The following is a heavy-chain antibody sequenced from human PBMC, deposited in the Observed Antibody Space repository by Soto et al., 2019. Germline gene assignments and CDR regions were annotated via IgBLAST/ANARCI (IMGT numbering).Heavy chain of an antibody. CDR2: IYYSGST. J-gene: IGHJ5*02. D-gene: IGHD6-13*01. CDR1: GGSISSGGYY. CDR3: ARDRLPRGGDRIAAASNWFDP. V-gene: IGHV4-31*03. Sequence: SETLSRTCTVSGGSISSGGYYWSWIRQHPGKGLEWIGYIYYSGSTYYNPSLKSRVTISVDTSKNQFSLKLSSVTAADTAVYYCARDRLPRGGDRIAAASNWFDPWGQGTLVTVSS.